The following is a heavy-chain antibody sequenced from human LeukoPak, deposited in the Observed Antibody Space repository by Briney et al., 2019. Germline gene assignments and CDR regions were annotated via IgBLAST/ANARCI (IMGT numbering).Heavy chain of an antibody. Sequence: GGSLRLSCAASGFTFSGSAMHWVRQASGKGLEWVGRIRSKANSYATAYAASVKGRFTISRDDSKNTAYLQMNSLKNEDTAVYYCTRPGIVGATVDYWGQGTLVTVSS. CDR2: IRSKANSYAT. V-gene: IGHV3-73*01. CDR1: GFTFSGSA. D-gene: IGHD1-26*01. J-gene: IGHJ4*02. CDR3: TRPGIVGATVDY.